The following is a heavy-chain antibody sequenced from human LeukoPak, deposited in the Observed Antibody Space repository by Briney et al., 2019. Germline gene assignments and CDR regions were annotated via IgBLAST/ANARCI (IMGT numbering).Heavy chain of an antibody. CDR3: AKSLQNTFYYYMDV. CDR2: INSGSAYI. V-gene: IGHV3-23*01. Sequence: GGSLRLSCAASGFTFSTYDMNWVRQAPGKGLEWVSAINSGSAYIYYADSVKGRFTISRDNSKNTLFLQMNSLRAEDTAVYYCAKSLQNTFYYYMDVWGKGTTVTVSS. J-gene: IGHJ6*03. D-gene: IGHD5-24*01. CDR1: GFTFSTYD.